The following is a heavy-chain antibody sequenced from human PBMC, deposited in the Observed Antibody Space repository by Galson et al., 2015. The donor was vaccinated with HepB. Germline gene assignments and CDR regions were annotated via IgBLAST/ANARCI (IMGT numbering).Heavy chain of an antibody. Sequence: SVKVSCKASGGTFNSYIINWVRQTPGQGLEWMGRIIPVFNVTSYAQKSQGRVTMTADRSTSTGYMELSSLRSDDTALYYCATPLTRDEFGYWGQGTLVTVSS. CDR1: GGTFNSYI. V-gene: IGHV1-69*02. CDR2: IIPVFNVT. J-gene: IGHJ4*02. CDR3: ATPLTRDEFGY.